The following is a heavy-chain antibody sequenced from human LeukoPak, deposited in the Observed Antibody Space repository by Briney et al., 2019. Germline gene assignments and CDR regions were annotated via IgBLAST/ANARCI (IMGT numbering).Heavy chain of an antibody. CDR2: TYYRSRWYN. D-gene: IGHD6-19*01. V-gene: IGHV6-1*01. J-gene: IGHJ4*02. Sequence: ETLSLTWAISGDSVCSDSAAWNWIRQSPSRGLEWLGRTYYRSRWYNDYAVSVKSRITINPDTSKNQFSLQLNSVTPEDTAVYYCARSGIAVAGTGFDYWGQGTLVTVSS. CDR3: ARSGIAVAGTGFDY. CDR1: GDSVCSDSAA.